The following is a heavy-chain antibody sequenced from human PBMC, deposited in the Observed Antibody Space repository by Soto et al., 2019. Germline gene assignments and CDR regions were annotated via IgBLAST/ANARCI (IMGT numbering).Heavy chain of an antibody. Sequence: QMQLVQSGPEVKKPGTSVKVSCKASGFTFTSSAVQWVRQARGQRLEWIGWIVVGSGNTNYAQKFQERLTITRDMSTSTAYMELSSLRSEDAAVYYCAQEIRGFFDYWGQGTLVTVSS. CDR2: IVVGSGNT. CDR1: GFTFTSSA. CDR3: AQEIRGFFDY. J-gene: IGHJ4*02. V-gene: IGHV1-58*01.